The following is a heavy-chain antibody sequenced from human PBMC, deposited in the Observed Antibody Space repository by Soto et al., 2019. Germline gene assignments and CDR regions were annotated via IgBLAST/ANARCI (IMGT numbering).Heavy chain of an antibody. CDR3: AREGSGWYGDY. D-gene: IGHD6-19*01. V-gene: IGHV3-33*01. CDR1: GFSLSRHG. CDR2: IWYDGSKE. Sequence: QVQLVESGGGVVQPGRSLRLSCAVSGFSLSRHGMHWVRQAPGKGLEWVAVIWYDGSKEYYADSVKGRVTISRDTSKNTLYLHMNSLRVEDTAVYYCAREGSGWYGDYWGQGTLVTVSS. J-gene: IGHJ4*02.